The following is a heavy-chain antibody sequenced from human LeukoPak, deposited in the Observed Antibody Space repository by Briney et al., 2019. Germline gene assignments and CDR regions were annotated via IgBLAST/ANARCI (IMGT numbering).Heavy chain of an antibody. V-gene: IGHV3-21*01. J-gene: IGHJ3*02. CDR1: GFTFSSYS. CDR2: ISSSNSYI. Sequence: GGSLRLSCAASGFTFSSYSMNWVRQAPGKGLEWVSSISSSNSYIYYADSVKGRFTISRDNAKNSLYLQMNSLRAEDTAVYYCAREHIVVVTAIGAVDDAFDIWGQGTMVTVSS. D-gene: IGHD2-21*02. CDR3: AREHIVVVTAIGAVDDAFDI.